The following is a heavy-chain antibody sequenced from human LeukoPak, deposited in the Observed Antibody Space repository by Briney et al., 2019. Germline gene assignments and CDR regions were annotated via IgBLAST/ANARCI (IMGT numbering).Heavy chain of an antibody. J-gene: IGHJ4*02. CDR1: GGSISSYY. V-gene: IGHV4-4*07. D-gene: IGHD5-18*01. CDR3: ARGRRYSSWFDY. Sequence: SETLSLTCTVSGGSISSYYWSWIRQPAGKGLEWIGRIYTSGSTNYNPSLKSRVTISVDTSKNQFSLKLSSVTAADTAVYYCARGRRYSSWFDYWGQGTLVTVSS. CDR2: IYTSGST.